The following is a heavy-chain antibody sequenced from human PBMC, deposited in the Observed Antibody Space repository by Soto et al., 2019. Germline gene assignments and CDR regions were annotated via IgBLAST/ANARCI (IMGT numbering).Heavy chain of an antibody. V-gene: IGHV3-30*18. J-gene: IGHJ6*02. D-gene: IGHD6-19*01. CDR2: ISYDDHGRNI. CDR1: GFSFSIYG. CDR3: AKEMGGAYSSYRGMDV. Sequence: PGGSLRLSCAASGFSFSIYGMHWVRQAPGKGLEWVAVISYDDHGRNIYYADSVKGRFIISRDNSKNTLFLQMNSLRPEDTAVYFCAKEMGGAYSSYRGMDVWGQGTTVTISS.